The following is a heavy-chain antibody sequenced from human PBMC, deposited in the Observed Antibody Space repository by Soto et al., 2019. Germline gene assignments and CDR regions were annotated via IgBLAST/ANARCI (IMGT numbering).Heavy chain of an antibody. V-gene: IGHV1-46*01. Sequence: ASVKVSCKASGYTFTSYYMHWMRQAPGQGLEWMGIINPSGGSTSYAQKFQGRVTMTRDTSTSTVYMELSSLRSEDTAVYYCARGDSSSPVRDDYYYGMDVWGQGTTVTVSS. CDR1: GYTFTSYY. J-gene: IGHJ6*02. CDR2: INPSGGST. CDR3: ARGDSSSPVRDDYYYGMDV. D-gene: IGHD6-6*01.